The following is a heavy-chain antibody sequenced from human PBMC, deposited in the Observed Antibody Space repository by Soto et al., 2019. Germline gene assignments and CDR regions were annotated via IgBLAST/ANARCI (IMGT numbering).Heavy chain of an antibody. CDR2: INPTSGGT. D-gene: IGHD1-1*01. J-gene: IGHJ6*02. CDR1: GYTFTNYY. Sequence: ASVKVSCKASGYTFTNYYMNWVRQAPGQGLEWMGIINPTSGGTTYAQKYQGRLTMTRDTSISTAYMELSSLRSEDTAVYYCARTTPYYYYAMDVWGQGTTVTVS. CDR3: ARTTPYYYYAMDV. V-gene: IGHV1-46*01.